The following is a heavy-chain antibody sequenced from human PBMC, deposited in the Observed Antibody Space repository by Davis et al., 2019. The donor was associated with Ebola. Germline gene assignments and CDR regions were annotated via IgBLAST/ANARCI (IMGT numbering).Heavy chain of an antibody. V-gene: IGHV4-39*01. D-gene: IGHD2-2*02. Sequence: MPSETLSLTCTVSGDSISNRNYYRGWIRQPPGKGLEWIGSRYYSGSTYYNPSIKSRVTISVGTPKNQFSLKLSSVTAADTAVYYCARTVVVVPGAILYVNAFDIWGQGTMVTVSS. CDR3: ARTVVVVPGAILYVNAFDI. J-gene: IGHJ3*02. CDR2: RYYSGST. CDR1: GDSISNRNYY.